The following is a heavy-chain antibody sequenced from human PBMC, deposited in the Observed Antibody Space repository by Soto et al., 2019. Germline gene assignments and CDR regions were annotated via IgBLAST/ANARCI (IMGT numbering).Heavy chain of an antibody. J-gene: IGHJ4*02. Sequence: EVQLVESGGGLVKPGGSLRLSCAASGFTFSSYTMSWVRQAPGKGLEWVSSISSSSAYIYYADSLKGRFTISRDNAKNSLYLQVNSLRAEDTAVYYCARGAVAGAGIPTYYFDYWGQGTLVTGSS. CDR2: ISSSSAYI. D-gene: IGHD6-13*01. CDR3: ARGAVAGAGIPTYYFDY. V-gene: IGHV3-21*01. CDR1: GFTFSSYT.